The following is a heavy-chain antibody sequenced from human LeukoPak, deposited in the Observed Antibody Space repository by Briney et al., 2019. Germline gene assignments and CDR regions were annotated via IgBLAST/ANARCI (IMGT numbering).Heavy chain of an antibody. CDR3: ARGDFSDYGEYVDAFDV. J-gene: IGHJ3*01. Sequence: GGSLRLSCAASGFTFNNYWMSWVRQAPGKGLQWVANIKQDGSQKFYVDSVKGRFTISRDNAKNLLYLQMNSLRAEDTAVYYCARGDFSDYGEYVDAFDVWGQGTMVTVSS. CDR1: GFTFNNYW. V-gene: IGHV3-7*01. CDR2: IKQDGSQK. D-gene: IGHD4-17*01.